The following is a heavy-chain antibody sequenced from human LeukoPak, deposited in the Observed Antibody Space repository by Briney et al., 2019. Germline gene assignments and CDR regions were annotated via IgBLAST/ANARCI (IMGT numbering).Heavy chain of an antibody. CDR1: GFTFTSYT. Sequence: GWSLTLSCVASGFTFTSYTMNWVRPAPGKGLEGVSGINWNGGSTGYTDSVKGRFTISRDNAKNSLYLQMNSLRAEDTALYYCARARITLVRRVINDAFDIWGQGTMVTVSS. V-gene: IGHV3-20*04. J-gene: IGHJ3*02. CDR2: INWNGGST. CDR3: ARARITLVRRVINDAFDI. D-gene: IGHD3-10*01.